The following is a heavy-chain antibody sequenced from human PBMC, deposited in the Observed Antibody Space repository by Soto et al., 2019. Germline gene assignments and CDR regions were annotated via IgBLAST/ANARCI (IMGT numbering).Heavy chain of an antibody. CDR1: GFTFSSYA. J-gene: IGHJ5*02. CDR3: ARDTDYDILTHVGWFDP. D-gene: IGHD3-9*01. Sequence: GGSLRLSCAASGFTFSSYAMHWVRQAPGKGLEWVAVISYDGSNKYYADSVKGRFTISRDNSKNTLYLQMNSLRAEDTAVYYCARDTDYDILTHVGWFDPWGQGTLVTVSS. V-gene: IGHV3-30-3*01. CDR2: ISYDGSNK.